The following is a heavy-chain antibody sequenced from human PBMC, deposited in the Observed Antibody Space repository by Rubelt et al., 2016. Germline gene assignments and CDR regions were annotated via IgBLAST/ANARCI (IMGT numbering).Heavy chain of an antibody. CDR2: SNPDESEK. D-gene: IGHD6-19*01. CDR3: ARDGSGWSAY. Sequence: VQLVESGGGLVQPGGSLRLSCAASGFTFSSYAMSWVRQAPGKGLEWVANSNPDESEKYYVDSVKGRFPISRDSAKNTLYQERDGLRVEDTAVYYWARDGSGWSAYWGQGTLVTVSS. CDR1: GFTFSSYA. J-gene: IGHJ4*02. V-gene: IGHV3-7*03.